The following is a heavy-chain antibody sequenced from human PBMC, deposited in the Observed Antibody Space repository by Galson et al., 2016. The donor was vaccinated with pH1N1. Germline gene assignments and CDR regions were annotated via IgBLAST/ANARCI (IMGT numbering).Heavy chain of an antibody. CDR2: IYWNDDK. CDR1: GFSLSTSGVG. V-gene: IGHV2-5*01. J-gene: IGHJ5*02. Sequence: PALVKPTQTLTLTCTFSGFSLSTSGVGVGWIRQPPGKALEWLALIYWNDDKRYSPSLKSRLTITKATSKNPVVLTMTNMDPVDTATYYCAHSLYGDYVGWFDPWGQGTLVTVSS. D-gene: IGHD4-17*01. CDR3: AHSLYGDYVGWFDP.